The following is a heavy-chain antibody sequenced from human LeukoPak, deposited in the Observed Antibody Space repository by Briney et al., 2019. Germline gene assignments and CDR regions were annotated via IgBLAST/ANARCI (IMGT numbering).Heavy chain of an antibody. V-gene: IGHV3-21*01. D-gene: IGHD2-21*02. CDR3: ASIVVVTATPGAFDI. Sequence: PGGSLRLSCAASGFTFSSYSMNWVRQAPGKGLEWVSSISSSSSYIYYADSVKGRSTISRDNAKNSLYLQMNSLRAEDTAVYYCASIVVVTATPGAFDIWGQGTMVTVSS. CDR2: ISSSSSYI. J-gene: IGHJ3*02. CDR1: GFTFSSYS.